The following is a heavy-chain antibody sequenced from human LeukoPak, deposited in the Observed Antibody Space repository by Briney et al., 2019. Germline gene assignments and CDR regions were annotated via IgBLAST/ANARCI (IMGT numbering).Heavy chain of an antibody. V-gene: IGHV4-4*09. Sequence: SETLSLTCTVSGGSISSYYWSWLRQPPGKGLEWIGYIYTSGSTNYNPSLKSRVTISVDTSKNQFSLKLSSVTAADTAVYYCARLRVSIAARPDYYYYYYMDVWGKGTTVTVSS. CDR3: ARLRVSIAARPDYYYYYYMDV. J-gene: IGHJ6*03. D-gene: IGHD6-6*01. CDR1: GGSISSYY. CDR2: IYTSGST.